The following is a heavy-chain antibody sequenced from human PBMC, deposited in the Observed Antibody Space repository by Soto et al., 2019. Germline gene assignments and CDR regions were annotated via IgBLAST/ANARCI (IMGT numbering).Heavy chain of an antibody. CDR2: INPSGGST. D-gene: IGHD1-1*01. Sequence: ASVKVSCKASGYTFTSYYMHWVRQAPGQGLEWMGIINPSGGSTSYAQKSRGRVTMTRDTSTSTVYMELSSLRSEDTAVYYCARVRNSPIRYFDYWGQGTLVTVSS. CDR3: ARVRNSPIRYFDY. V-gene: IGHV1-46*01. J-gene: IGHJ4*02. CDR1: GYTFTSYY.